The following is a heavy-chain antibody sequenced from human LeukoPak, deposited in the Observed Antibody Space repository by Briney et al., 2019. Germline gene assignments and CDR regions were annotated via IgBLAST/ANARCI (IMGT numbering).Heavy chain of an antibody. D-gene: IGHD3-10*01. CDR3: ARDAAGRVLWFGESSSPDYGMDV. J-gene: IGHJ6*02. CDR1: GFTFSDYY. V-gene: IGHV3-11*01. CDR2: ISSSGSTI. Sequence: PGGSLRLSCAASGFTFSDYYMSWIRQAPGKGLEWVSYISSSGSTIYYADSVKGRFTISRDNAKNSLYLQMNSLRAEDTAVYYCARDAAGRVLWFGESSSPDYGMDVWGQGTTVTVSS.